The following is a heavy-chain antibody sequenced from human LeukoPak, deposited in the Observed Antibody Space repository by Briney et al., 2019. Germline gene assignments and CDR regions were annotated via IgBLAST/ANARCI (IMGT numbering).Heavy chain of an antibody. CDR3: AKDRGRTRSLFFVWRSYGIDV. CDR1: GFTFDDYT. J-gene: IGHJ6*02. CDR2: ISWDGGST. D-gene: IGHD3-16*01. Sequence: GGSLRLSCAASGFTFDDYTMHWVRQAPGKGLEWVSLISWDGGSTYYADSVKGRFTISRDNSKNSLYLQMNSLRTEDTALYYCAKDRGRTRSLFFVWRSYGIDVWGQGTTVTVSS. V-gene: IGHV3-43*01.